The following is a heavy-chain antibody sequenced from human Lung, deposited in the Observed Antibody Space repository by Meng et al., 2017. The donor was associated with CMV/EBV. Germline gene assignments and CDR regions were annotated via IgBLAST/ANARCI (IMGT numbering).Heavy chain of an antibody. Sequence: GGSLRLSCAASGFTLKTYTMNWVRQAPGKGLEWVSYISSSSNTIYYAVSVKGRFTISRDNVKNSLYLQMNSLSAEDTAVYYCAGGHNDSRGYPSPNYYYYGLDVWGQGTTVTVSS. J-gene: IGHJ6*02. CDR1: GFTLKTYT. D-gene: IGHD3-22*01. CDR2: ISSSSNTI. V-gene: IGHV3-48*01. CDR3: AGGHNDSRGYPSPNYYYYGLDV.